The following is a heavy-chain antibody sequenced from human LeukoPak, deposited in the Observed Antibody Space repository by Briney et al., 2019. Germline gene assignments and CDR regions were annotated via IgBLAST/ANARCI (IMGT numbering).Heavy chain of an antibody. CDR2: ISTTGDKT. CDR3: AKGGSGTYYDRFDC. V-gene: IGHV3-23*01. CDR1: GFTFSTYV. J-gene: IGHJ4*02. D-gene: IGHD1-26*01. Sequence: GGSLRLSCAASGFTFSTYVVGWVRQAPGKGPEWVSVISTTGDKTFYADSVKGRFTISRGNSKNTLSLQMNSLRVEDTAIYYCAKGGSGTYYDRFDCWGQGTLVTVSS.